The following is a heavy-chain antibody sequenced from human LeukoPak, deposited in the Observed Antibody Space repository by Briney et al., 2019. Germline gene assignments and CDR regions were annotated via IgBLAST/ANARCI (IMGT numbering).Heavy chain of an antibody. V-gene: IGHV5-51*01. J-gene: IGHJ4*02. D-gene: IGHD2-21*02. CDR2: IYPGDSDT. CDR1: GYSFTSYC. Sequence: VESLKISCKGSGYSFTSYCIGWVRQMPGKGLEWMGIIYPGDSDTRYSPSFQGHVPISADKSISTAYLQWSSLKASDTAMHYCARSYCGGXCSLYYFDYWGQGTLVTVSS. CDR3: ARSYCGGXCSLYYFDY.